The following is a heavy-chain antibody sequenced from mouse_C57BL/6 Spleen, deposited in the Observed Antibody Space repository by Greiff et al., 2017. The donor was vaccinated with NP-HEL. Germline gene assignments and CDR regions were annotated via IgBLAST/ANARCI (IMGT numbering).Heavy chain of an antibody. CDR2: IHPNSGST. D-gene: IGHD1-1*01. Sequence: QVQLKQPGAELVKPGASVKLSCKASGYTFTSYWMHWVKQRPGQGLEWIGMIHPNSGSTNYNEKFKSKATLTVDKSSSTAYMQLSSLTSEDSAVYYCATVKGSYYAMDYWGQGTSVTVSS. CDR1: GYTFTSYW. V-gene: IGHV1-64*01. J-gene: IGHJ4*01. CDR3: ATVKGSYYAMDY.